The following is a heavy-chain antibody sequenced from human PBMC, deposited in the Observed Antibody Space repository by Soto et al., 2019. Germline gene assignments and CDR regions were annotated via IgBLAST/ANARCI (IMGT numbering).Heavy chain of an antibody. CDR3: ARDTVLTGMFDF. D-gene: IGHD4-17*01. CDR1: GGSIGSYH. V-gene: IGHV4-59*01. Sequence: ETLSLTCTVSGGSIGSYHWSWVRQPPGKGLEWIASVYYTGTTNYNPSLGSRVIISIDAPENQISLKLTSVTAADTAFYYCARDTVLTGMFDFWGQGTLVTVSS. CDR2: VYYTGTT. J-gene: IGHJ4*02.